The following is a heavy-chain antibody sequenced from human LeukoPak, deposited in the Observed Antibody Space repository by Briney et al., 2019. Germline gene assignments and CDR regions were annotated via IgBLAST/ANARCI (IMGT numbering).Heavy chain of an antibody. CDR1: GFTFSSYG. V-gene: IGHV3-33*08. J-gene: IGHJ3*02. D-gene: IGHD6-19*01. CDR2: IWYGGSNK. Sequence: QAGGSLRLSCAASGFTFSSYGMHWVRQASGKGLEWVAVIWYGGSNKYYADSVKGRFTISRDNSKNTLYLQMNSLRAEDTAVYYCATGWAGNDAFDIWGQGTMVTVSS. CDR3: ATGWAGNDAFDI.